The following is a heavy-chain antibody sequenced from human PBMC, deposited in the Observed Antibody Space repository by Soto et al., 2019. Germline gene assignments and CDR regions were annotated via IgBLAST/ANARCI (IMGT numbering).Heavy chain of an antibody. Sequence: QVQLVQSGAEVKKPGSSVKVSCKASGGTFSSYAISWVRQAPGQGLEWMGGIIPIFGPANYAQKFQGRVTLTADEATSTANMELRSLRSEDTAVYSCARGELLPFDFAYWGQGTLVTVSS. J-gene: IGHJ4*02. CDR3: ARGELLPFDFAY. CDR2: IIPIFGPA. V-gene: IGHV1-69*12. D-gene: IGHD1-26*01. CDR1: GGTFSSYA.